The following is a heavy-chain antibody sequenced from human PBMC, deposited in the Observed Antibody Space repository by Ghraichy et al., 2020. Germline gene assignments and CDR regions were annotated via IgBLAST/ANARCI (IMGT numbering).Heavy chain of an antibody. CDR2: IGTAGDT. Sequence: GGSLRLSCAASGFTFSTYDMHWVRQAPGKGLEWVSAIGTAGDTFYAGSVKGRFTISRENGKSSLYLQMNSLRAGDTAVYYCAREGGCSSTNWYDGMDVWGQGTTVTVSS. CDR3: AREGGCSSTNWYDGMDV. D-gene: IGHD2-2*01. J-gene: IGHJ6*02. CDR1: GFTFSTYD. V-gene: IGHV3-13*01.